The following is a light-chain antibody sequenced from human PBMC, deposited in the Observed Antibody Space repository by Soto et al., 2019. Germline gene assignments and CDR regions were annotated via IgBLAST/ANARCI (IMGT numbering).Light chain of an antibody. CDR2: DVS. J-gene: IGKJ1*01. CDR3: QQYNTYLT. V-gene: IGKV1-5*01. Sequence: MTQSPSTLSASIGDTVTITCRASQTINNWLAWYQQKPGKSPKLLIYDVSSLESGVPSRFSGSGSGTQFTLTITSLQPDDSATYYCQQYNTYLTFGQGTKVDIK. CDR1: QTINNW.